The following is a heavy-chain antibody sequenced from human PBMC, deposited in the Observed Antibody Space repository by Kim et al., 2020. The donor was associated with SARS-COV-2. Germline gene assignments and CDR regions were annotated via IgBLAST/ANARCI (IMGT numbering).Heavy chain of an antibody. CDR3: ARLSPLYTYYYDSSGCRDY. D-gene: IGHD3-22*01. Sequence: GGSLRLSCAASGFTFSRNWMSWVRQAPGKGLEWVANIKQDGSEKYYVDSVKGRFTISRDNAKNSLYLQMNTLRAEDTAVYYCARLSPLYTYYYDSSGCRDYWGQGTLVTVSS. CDR1: GFTFSRNW. V-gene: IGHV3-7*03. J-gene: IGHJ4*02. CDR2: IKQDGSEK.